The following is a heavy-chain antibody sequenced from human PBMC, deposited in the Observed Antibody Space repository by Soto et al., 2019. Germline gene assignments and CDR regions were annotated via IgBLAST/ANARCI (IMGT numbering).Heavy chain of an antibody. V-gene: IGHV1-18*01. CDR3: AGGGGNSLSYFEY. D-gene: IGHD2-21*02. J-gene: IGHJ4*02. Sequence: QVQLVQSGAEVKKPGASVKVSCKASGYTFTSYGISWVRQAPGQGLEWMGWISTYNGDTKYAQRLQGRVTMTTDTSPSTAYMELRNLRSDDTAVYYCAGGGGNSLSYFEYWGQATLVTVSS. CDR2: ISTYNGDT. CDR1: GYTFTSYG.